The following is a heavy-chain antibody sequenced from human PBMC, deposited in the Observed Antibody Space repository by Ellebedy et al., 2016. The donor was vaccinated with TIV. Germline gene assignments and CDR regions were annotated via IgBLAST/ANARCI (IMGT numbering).Heavy chain of an antibody. CDR2: IYYNGRV. Sequence: MPSETLSLTCTVSGGSINSDFYWTWIRQHPGKGLEWIGYIYYNGRVYYNPSLTSRVVISVDTTRNQFSLILTSVTAADSAVYYCARRREGHCNPGCYGWFDPWGQGALVTVSS. J-gene: IGHJ5*02. CDR1: GGSINSDFY. V-gene: IGHV4-31*03. D-gene: IGHD2-15*01. CDR3: ARRREGHCNPGCYGWFDP.